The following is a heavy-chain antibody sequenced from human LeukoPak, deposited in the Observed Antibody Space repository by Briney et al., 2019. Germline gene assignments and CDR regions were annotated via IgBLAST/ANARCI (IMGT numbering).Heavy chain of an antibody. D-gene: IGHD6-19*01. CDR1: GFTFYDYG. J-gene: IGHJ4*02. Sequence: GGSLRLSCAASGFTFYDYGMSWVRQAPGKGLEWVSGVNWSGGSTGYADSVKGRFTISRDNAKNSLYLQMNSLRADDTALYYCARGTQQLLAPFAYWGQGTLVTVSS. CDR2: VNWSGGST. V-gene: IGHV3-20*04. CDR3: ARGTQQLLAPFAY.